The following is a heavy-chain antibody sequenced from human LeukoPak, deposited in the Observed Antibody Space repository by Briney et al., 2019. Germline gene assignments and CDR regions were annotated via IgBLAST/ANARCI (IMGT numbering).Heavy chain of an antibody. V-gene: IGHV1-2*02. CDR2: INPNSGGT. Sequence: ASVKVSCKASGYTFTGYYMHWVRQAPGQGLEWMGWINPNSGGTNYAQKFQGRVTMTRDTSISTAYMELSRLRSDDTAVYYCARAGDTAMVTSDYWGQGTLVTVSS. J-gene: IGHJ4*02. CDR3: ARAGDTAMVTSDY. D-gene: IGHD5-18*01. CDR1: GYTFTGYY.